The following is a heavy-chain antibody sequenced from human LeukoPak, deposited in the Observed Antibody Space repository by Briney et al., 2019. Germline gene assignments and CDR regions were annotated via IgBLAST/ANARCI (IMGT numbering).Heavy chain of an antibody. CDR2: IRSKAYGGTT. V-gene: IGHV3-49*04. Sequence: GGSLRLSCTASGFTFGDYAMSWVRQAPGKGLEWVGFIRSKAYGGTTEYAASVKGRFTISRDDSKSIAYLQMNSLKTEDTAVYYCTRDQGYYDFCSGYYANYYGMDVWGQGTTVTVSS. D-gene: IGHD3-3*01. CDR1: GFTFGDYA. J-gene: IGHJ6*02. CDR3: TRDQGYYDFCSGYYANYYGMDV.